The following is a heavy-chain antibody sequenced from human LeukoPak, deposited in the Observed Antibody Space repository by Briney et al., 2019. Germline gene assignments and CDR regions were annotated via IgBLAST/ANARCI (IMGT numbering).Heavy chain of an antibody. CDR3: ARHYYDSSGYQS. CDR1: GYTFTGYY. V-gene: IGHV1-2*02. Sequence: GASVKVSCKASGYTFTGYYMHWVRQAPGQGLEWMGWINPNSGGTNYAQKFQGRVTMTGDTSISTAYMELSRLRSDDTAVYYCARHYYDSSGYQSWGQGTLVTVSS. D-gene: IGHD3-22*01. J-gene: IGHJ4*02. CDR2: INPNSGGT.